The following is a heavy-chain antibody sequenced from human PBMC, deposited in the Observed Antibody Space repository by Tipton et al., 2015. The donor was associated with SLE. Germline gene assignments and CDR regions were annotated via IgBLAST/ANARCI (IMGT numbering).Heavy chain of an antibody. V-gene: IGHV4-61*02. CDR3: ARHCQIYSFVY. Sequence: TLSLTCSVSGGSISSFSYYWSWIRQPAGKGLEWIGRIYASGSTYYNPSLKSRVTISVDTSENQFSLKLSSVTAADTAVYYCARHCQIYSFVYWGQGSLVTVSS. J-gene: IGHJ4*02. D-gene: IGHD2-21*01. CDR1: GGSISSFSYY. CDR2: IYASGST.